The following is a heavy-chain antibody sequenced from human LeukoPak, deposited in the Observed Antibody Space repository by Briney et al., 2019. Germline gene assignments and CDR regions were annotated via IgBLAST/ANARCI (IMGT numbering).Heavy chain of an antibody. CDR2: ISGSGGST. Sequence: TGGSLRLSCAASGFTFNSYAMSWVRQAPGKGLEWVSAISGSGGSTYYADSVKGRFTISRDNSKNTLYVQMKSLRAEDTAVYYCAKDSSVFYYDSRNFDYWGQGTLVTVSS. CDR3: AKDSSVFYYDSRNFDY. V-gene: IGHV3-23*01. D-gene: IGHD3-22*01. J-gene: IGHJ4*02. CDR1: GFTFNSYA.